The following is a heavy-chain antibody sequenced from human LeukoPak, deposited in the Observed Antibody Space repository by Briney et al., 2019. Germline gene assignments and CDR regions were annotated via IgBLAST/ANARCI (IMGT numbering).Heavy chain of an antibody. D-gene: IGHD3-9*01. Sequence: GGSLRLSCAASGFTFRSYAMGWVRQSPGKGLEWVSSISGGGGGTYYAEFVKGRFTISSDNSKNTLCLQMNSLRAEDTAVYYCAKFNEILTGYFDYWGQGTLVTVSS. CDR3: AKFNEILTGYFDY. V-gene: IGHV3-23*01. J-gene: IGHJ4*02. CDR2: ISGGGGGT. CDR1: GFTFRSYA.